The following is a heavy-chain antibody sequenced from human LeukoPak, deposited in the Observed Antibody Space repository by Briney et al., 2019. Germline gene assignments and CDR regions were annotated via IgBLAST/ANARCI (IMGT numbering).Heavy chain of an antibody. CDR3: ARDLFSVRGGYFDL. Sequence: PSETLSLTCTVSGGSISSYYWSWLRQPAGKGLEWIGRIYTSGSTNYNPSLKSRVTISVDTSKNQFSLKLSSVTAADTAVYYCARDLFSVRGGYFDLWGRGTLVTGSS. J-gene: IGHJ2*01. D-gene: IGHD3-10*01. V-gene: IGHV4-4*07. CDR1: GGSISSYY. CDR2: IYTSGST.